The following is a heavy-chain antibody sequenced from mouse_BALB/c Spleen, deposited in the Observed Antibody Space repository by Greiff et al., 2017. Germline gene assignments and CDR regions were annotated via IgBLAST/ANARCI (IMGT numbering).Heavy chain of an antibody. CDR3: ERHHYYGYSPFFDY. CDR2: INSNGGST. Sequence: EVHLVESGGGLVQPGGSLKLSCAASGFTFSSYGMSWVRQTPDKRLELVATINSNGGSTYYPDSVKGRFPISRDNAKNTLYLQMSSLKSEDTAKYYSERHHYYGYSPFFDYWGQGTTLTVSS. D-gene: IGHD1-2*01. CDR1: GFTFSSYG. J-gene: IGHJ2*01. V-gene: IGHV5-6-3*01.